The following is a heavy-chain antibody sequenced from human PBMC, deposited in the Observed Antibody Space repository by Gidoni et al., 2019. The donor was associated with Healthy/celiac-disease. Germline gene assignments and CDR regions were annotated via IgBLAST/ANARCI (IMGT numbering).Heavy chain of an antibody. CDR1: GFTFSSYA. J-gene: IGHJ6*02. V-gene: IGHV3-30*04. D-gene: IGHD3-3*01. CDR3: AREGYDFWSGYYTPSNYYYGMDV. Sequence: VQLVESGGGVVQPGRSLRLSCAASGFTFSSYAMHWVRQAPGKGLEWVAVISYDGSNKYYADAGKGRFTISRDNSKNTLYLQMNSLRAEDTAVYYCAREGYDFWSGYYTPSNYYYGMDVWGQGTTVTVSS. CDR2: ISYDGSNK.